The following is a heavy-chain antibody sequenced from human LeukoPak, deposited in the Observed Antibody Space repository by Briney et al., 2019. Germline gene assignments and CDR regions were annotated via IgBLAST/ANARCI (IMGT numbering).Heavy chain of an antibody. CDR2: ISSRSSYI. CDR3: ARSAGNGDFGDVDY. D-gene: IGHD4-17*01. J-gene: IGHJ4*01. Sequence: GGSLRLSCVASGFVFKMYNMNWVRQAPGQGLEWVSSISSRSSYIHYADSVKGRFTMSRDNAQDFLYLQMNDLRADDTAVYYCARSAGNGDFGDVDYWGHGTLVIVSS. CDR1: GFVFKMYN. V-gene: IGHV3-21*06.